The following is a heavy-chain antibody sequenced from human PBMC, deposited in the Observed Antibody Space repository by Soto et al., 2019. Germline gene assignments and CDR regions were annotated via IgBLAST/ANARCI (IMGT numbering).Heavy chain of an antibody. CDR2: IYHSGST. D-gene: IGHD6-19*01. CDR1: GGSISSSNW. CDR3: ARGSVAFGNYYYGMDV. J-gene: IGHJ6*02. V-gene: IGHV4-4*02. Sequence: SETLSLTCAVSGGSISSSNWWSWVRQPPGKGLEWIGEIYHSGSTNYNPSLKSRVTISVDKSKNQFSLKLSSVTAADTAVYYCARGSVAFGNYYYGMDVWGQGTTVTVSS.